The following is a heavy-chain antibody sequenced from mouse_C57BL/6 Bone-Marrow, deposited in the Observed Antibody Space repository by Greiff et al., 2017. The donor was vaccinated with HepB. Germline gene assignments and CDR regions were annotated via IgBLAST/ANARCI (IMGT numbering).Heavy chain of an antibody. CDR2: IDPSDSET. Sequence: VQLQQPGAELVRPGSSVKLSCKASGYTLTSYWMHWVKQRPIQGLEWIGNIDPSDSETHYNQKFKDKATLTVDKSSSTAYMQLSSLTSEDSAVYYCARSWYGYPYAMDYWGQGTSVTVSS. V-gene: IGHV1-52*01. D-gene: IGHD2-2*01. CDR1: GYTLTSYW. J-gene: IGHJ4*01. CDR3: ARSWYGYPYAMDY.